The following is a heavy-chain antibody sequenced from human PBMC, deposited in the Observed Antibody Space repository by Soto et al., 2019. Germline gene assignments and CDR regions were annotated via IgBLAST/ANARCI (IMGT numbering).Heavy chain of an antibody. CDR2: ISAYNGNT. CDR1: GCTFTSYG. D-gene: IGHD4-17*01. CDR3: ARDWGYGDYIIRYYYYMDV. V-gene: IGHV1-18*01. J-gene: IGHJ6*03. Sequence: ASVKVSCKASGCTFTSYGISWVRQAPGQGLEWMGWISAYNGNTNYAQKLQGRVPMTTDTSTSTAYMELRSLRSDDTAVYYCARDWGYGDYIIRYYYYMDVWGKGTTVTVSS.